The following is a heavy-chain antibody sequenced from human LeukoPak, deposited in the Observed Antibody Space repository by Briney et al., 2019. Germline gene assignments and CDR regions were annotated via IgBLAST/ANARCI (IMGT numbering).Heavy chain of an antibody. D-gene: IGHD3-22*01. CDR3: ARDSNPGDSSGYYDAFDI. Sequence: GGSLRLSCATSGFIFSRDWMTWVRQAPGKGPEWVANIKGDGSKKNLVDSVKGRFTISRDNAKNSLYLEMSSLRAEDTAVYYCARDSNPGDSSGYYDAFDIWAKGQRSPSLQ. V-gene: IGHV3-7*03. J-gene: IGHJ3*02. CDR1: GFIFSRDW. CDR2: IKGDGSKK.